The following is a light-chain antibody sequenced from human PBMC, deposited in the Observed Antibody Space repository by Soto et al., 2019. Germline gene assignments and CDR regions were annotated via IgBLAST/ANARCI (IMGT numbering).Light chain of an antibody. V-gene: IGKV3-11*01. Sequence: EIVLTQSPATLSLSPGEVATLSCRASQSVSSYLAWFQQKPGQAPRLLIYDASIRATGIPARFSGSGSETDFTLTISSLEPEDFAVYYCQQRASWVTFGQGTRLE. CDR3: QQRASWVT. J-gene: IGKJ5*01. CDR2: DAS. CDR1: QSVSSY.